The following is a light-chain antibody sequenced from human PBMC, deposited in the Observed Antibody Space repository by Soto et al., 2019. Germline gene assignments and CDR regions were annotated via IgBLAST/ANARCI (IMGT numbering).Light chain of an antibody. CDR1: QSVSSSY. CDR3: QQYGSSPLFT. CDR2: GAS. Sequence: EIVLTQSPGTLYSSPGERATLSCRASQSVSSSYLAWYQQKPGQAPRLLIYGASSRATGIPDRFSGSGSGTDFTLTISRLEPEDFAVYYCQQYGSSPLFTFGPGTKVDIK. J-gene: IGKJ3*01. V-gene: IGKV3-20*01.